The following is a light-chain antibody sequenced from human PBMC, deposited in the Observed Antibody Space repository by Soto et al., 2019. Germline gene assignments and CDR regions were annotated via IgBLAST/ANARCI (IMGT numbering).Light chain of an antibody. J-gene: IGKJ3*01. V-gene: IGKV3-11*01. Sequence: EIVLTQSPATLSLSPGERATLSCRASQSISSYLAWYQQKPGQAPRLLIYDASNRATGIPARFSGSGSGTDFTLTTTSLEPVDFAVYYCQQRSNWPLTFGPGTKVDIK. CDR1: QSISSY. CDR2: DAS. CDR3: QQRSNWPLT.